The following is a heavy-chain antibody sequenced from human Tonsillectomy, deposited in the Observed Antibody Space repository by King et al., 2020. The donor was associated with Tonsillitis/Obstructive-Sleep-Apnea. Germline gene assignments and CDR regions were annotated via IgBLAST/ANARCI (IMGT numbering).Heavy chain of an antibody. Sequence: VQLVQSVGGLIQPGGSLRLSCAASWFTVSSNYMSWVRQAPGKGLEWVSVIYSGGSTYYADSVKCRFTISRDNSKNTLYLQMNSLRAEDTAVYYCASASIMVRGFGDAFDIWGQGIMVTVSS. D-gene: IGHD3-10*01. CDR1: WFTVSSNY. J-gene: IGHJ3*02. V-gene: IGHV3-53*01. CDR3: ASASIMVRGFGDAFDI. CDR2: IYSGGST.